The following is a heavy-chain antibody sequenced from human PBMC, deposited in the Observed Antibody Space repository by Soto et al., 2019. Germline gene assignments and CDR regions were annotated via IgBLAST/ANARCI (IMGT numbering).Heavy chain of an antibody. CDR3: ARAVRITMFSNWFDP. D-gene: IGHD3-10*02. CDR1: GYTFTSYG. V-gene: IGHV1-18*01. Sequence: QVQLVQSGAEVKKPGASVKVSCKASGYTFTSYGISWVRQAPGQGLEWMGWISAYNGNTNYAQKLQGRVTMTTDTCTSTAYMELKSLRFYDTAVYYCARAVRITMFSNWFDPWGQGTLVTVSS. J-gene: IGHJ5*02. CDR2: ISAYNGNT.